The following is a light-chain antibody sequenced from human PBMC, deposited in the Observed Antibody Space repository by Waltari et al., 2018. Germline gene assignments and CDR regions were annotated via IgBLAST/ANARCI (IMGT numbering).Light chain of an antibody. V-gene: IGKV1-5*03. CDR1: QSIPRW. Sequence: DIQMTQSPSTLSASVGDRVTITCRASQSIPRWLAWYQQKPGKATKLLIYKASILESGVPSRFSGGGSVTEFTLTISSLQPDDFATYYCQHYDSYSATFGRGTKVEIK. CDR2: KAS. J-gene: IGKJ4*02. CDR3: QHYDSYSAT.